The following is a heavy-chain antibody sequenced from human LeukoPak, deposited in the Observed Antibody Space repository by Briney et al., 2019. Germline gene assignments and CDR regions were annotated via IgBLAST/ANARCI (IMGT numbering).Heavy chain of an antibody. Sequence: SETLSLTCTVSGGSISSGGYYWSWIRQHPGKGLEWIAYIYHSGITHYNPSLKSRVTISVDTSKNLFSLRLSSVTAADTAVYYCARQYASGSLNWFDPWGQGTLVTVSS. D-gene: IGHD3-10*01. CDR3: ARQYASGSLNWFDP. CDR1: GGSISSGGYY. V-gene: IGHV4-31*03. CDR2: IYHSGIT. J-gene: IGHJ5*02.